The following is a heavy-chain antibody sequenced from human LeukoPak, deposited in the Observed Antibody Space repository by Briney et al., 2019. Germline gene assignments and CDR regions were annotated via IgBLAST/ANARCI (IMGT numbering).Heavy chain of an antibody. CDR1: GGSLGTYY. CDR3: ARRESFLFDI. V-gene: IGHV4-59*08. Sequence: SETLSLTCTVSGGSLGTYYWSCIRQPPEEALEWIGYIYDSALTSYTYGGTTNYNPSLKSRVTISLDTSRNQFSLVLTSVTAADTAVYYCARRESFLFDIWGQGTMVTVSS. CDR2: IYDSALTSYTYGGTT. D-gene: IGHD2/OR15-2a*01. J-gene: IGHJ3*02.